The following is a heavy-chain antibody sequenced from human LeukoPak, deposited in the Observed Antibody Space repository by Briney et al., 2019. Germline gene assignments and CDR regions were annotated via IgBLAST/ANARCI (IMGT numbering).Heavy chain of an antibody. V-gene: IGHV1-69*13. Sequence: SVKVSCKASGGTFSSYAISWVRQAPGQGLEWMGGIIPIFGTANFAQKFQGRVTITADESARTAYMELSSMRSEEKAVYYRARVGPHTGYYFAYWGQGNLVTVSS. D-gene: IGHD3/OR15-3a*01. CDR3: ARVGPHTGYYFAY. CDR1: GGTFSSYA. CDR2: IIPIFGTA. J-gene: IGHJ4*02.